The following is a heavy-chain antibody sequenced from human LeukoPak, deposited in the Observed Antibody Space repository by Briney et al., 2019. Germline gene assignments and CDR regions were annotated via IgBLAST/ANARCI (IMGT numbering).Heavy chain of an antibody. CDR3: AREGYYYDSSGYSYYFDY. D-gene: IGHD3-22*01. CDR1: GFTFSSYW. V-gene: IGHV3-74*01. Sequence: GSLRLSCAASGFTFSSYWMHWVRQAPGKGLVWVSRINSDGSSTSYADSVKGRFTISRDNAKNTLYLQMNSLRAEDTAVYYCAREGYYYDSSGYSYYFDYWGQGTLVTVSS. J-gene: IGHJ4*02. CDR2: INSDGSST.